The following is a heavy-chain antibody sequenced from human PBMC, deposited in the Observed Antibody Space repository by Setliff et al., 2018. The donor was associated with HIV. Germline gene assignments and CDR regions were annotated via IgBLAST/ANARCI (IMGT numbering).Heavy chain of an antibody. CDR2: IYIYNSGST. J-gene: IGHJ4*02. CDR1: GGSFSGYY. V-gene: IGHV4-59*01. D-gene: IGHD3-3*01. CDR3: ARGVNFDY. Sequence: SETLSLTCSVSGGSFSGYYWSWIRQPPGKGLEWIGYIYIYNSGSTNYNPSLTSRVTISVDTSRNQFPLKLTSVTAADTAIYYCARGVNFDYWGQGTQGTSPQ.